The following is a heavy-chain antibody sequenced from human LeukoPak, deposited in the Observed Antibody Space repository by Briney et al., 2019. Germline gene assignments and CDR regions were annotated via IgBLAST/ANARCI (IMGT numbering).Heavy chain of an antibody. J-gene: IGHJ4*02. CDR2: IYRSGST. CDR3: ARRHSSGWFYY. V-gene: IGHV4-38-2*02. CDR1: GYSISNGYY. Sequence: SETLSLTCTVSGYSISNGYYWDWIRQPPGRGLEWIGNIYRSGSTSYNPSLKSRVTISVDTSKNQFSLKVNSVTAADTAIYYCARRHSSGWFYYWGQGTLVAVSS. D-gene: IGHD6-19*01.